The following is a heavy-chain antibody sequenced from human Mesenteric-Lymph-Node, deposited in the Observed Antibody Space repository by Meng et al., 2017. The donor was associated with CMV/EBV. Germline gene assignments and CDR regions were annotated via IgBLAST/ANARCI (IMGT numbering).Heavy chain of an antibody. J-gene: IGHJ4*02. V-gene: IGHV3-13*01. CDR2: IGTAGDT. Sequence: GESLKISCAASGFTFSSYDMHWVRQATGKGLEWVSAIGTAGDTYYPGSVKGRFTISRDNAKNSLYLEMNNLRAEDTGVYYCARDPRGGGWNYAYFDYWGQGTLVTVSS. D-gene: IGHD1-7*01. CDR3: ARDPRGGGWNYAYFDY. CDR1: GFTFSSYD.